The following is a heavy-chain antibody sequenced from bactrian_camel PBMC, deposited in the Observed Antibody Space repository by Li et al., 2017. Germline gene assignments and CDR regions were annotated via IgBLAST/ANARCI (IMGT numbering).Heavy chain of an antibody. CDR2: SYPGAGVL. Sequence: HVQLVVSGGGSVQAGGSLRLSCALSPWTYRTSCMAWVRQAPGKGREGVAASYPGAGVLDYSDSVKGRFAISRDKAKKTLYLQMNDLKPEDTAIYSCAQDSGWGSNIDCGRAWYQYNNWGQGTQVTVS. CDR3: AQDSGWGSNIDCGRAWYQYNN. V-gene: IGHV3S1*01. CDR1: PWTYRTSC. J-gene: IGHJ4*01. D-gene: IGHD6*01.